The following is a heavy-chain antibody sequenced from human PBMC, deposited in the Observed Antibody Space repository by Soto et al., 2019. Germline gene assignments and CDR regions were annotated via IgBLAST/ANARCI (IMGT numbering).Heavy chain of an antibody. J-gene: IGHJ4*02. D-gene: IGHD6-13*01. V-gene: IGHV6-1*01. CDR2: TYYRSKWYN. CDR1: GDSVSSSSAT. Sequence: SPTLSLTCAISGDSVSSSSATWNWIRPSPSRGLEWLGRTYYRSKWYNDYAVSVKSRININPDTSKNQFSLQLNSVTPEDTAVYYFSGDHVAAPGFDCWGQGTLVTVSS. CDR3: SGDHVAAPGFDC.